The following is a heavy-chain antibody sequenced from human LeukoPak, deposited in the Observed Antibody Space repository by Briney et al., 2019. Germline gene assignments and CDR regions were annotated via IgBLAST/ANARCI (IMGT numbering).Heavy chain of an antibody. CDR2: ISGSGGST. J-gene: IGHJ6*02. CDR1: GFTFSSYA. D-gene: IGHD4-23*01. Sequence: GGSLRLSCAASGFTFSSYAMSWVRQAPGKGLEWVSAISGSGGSTYYADSVKGRFTISRDNSKNSLYLQMNSLRTEDTALYYCAKDYGGNSNLYYYGMDVWGQGTTVTVSS. CDR3: AKDYGGNSNLYYYGMDV. V-gene: IGHV3-23*01.